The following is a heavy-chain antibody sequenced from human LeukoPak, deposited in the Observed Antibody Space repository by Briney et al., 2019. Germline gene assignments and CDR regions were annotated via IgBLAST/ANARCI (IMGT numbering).Heavy chain of an antibody. V-gene: IGHV1-69*04. CDR3: ASYTMIVVATHTGDAFDI. Sequence: GASVKVSCKASGGTFSSYAISWVRQAPGQGLEWMGRIIPILGIANYAQKFQGRVTITADKSTSTAYMELSSLRSEDTAVYYCASYTMIVVATHTGDAFDIWGQGTMVTVSS. D-gene: IGHD3-22*01. CDR1: GGTFSSYA. CDR2: IIPILGIA. J-gene: IGHJ3*02.